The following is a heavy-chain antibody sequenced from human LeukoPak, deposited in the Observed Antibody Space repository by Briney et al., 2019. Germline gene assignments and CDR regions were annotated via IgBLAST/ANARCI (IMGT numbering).Heavy chain of an antibody. V-gene: IGHV1-46*01. J-gene: IGHJ5*02. CDR1: GYTFTRYY. CDR2: INPSGCRT. Sequence: ASVKVSCKASGYTFTRYYMHWVRQAPGQGLEWMGIINPSGCRTSYAQKFQGRVTMTRDTSTSTIYIELYSLRSDDTAVDYGARGGRDYGDTRFDPWGQGTLVTVSS. D-gene: IGHD4-17*01. CDR3: ARGGRDYGDTRFDP.